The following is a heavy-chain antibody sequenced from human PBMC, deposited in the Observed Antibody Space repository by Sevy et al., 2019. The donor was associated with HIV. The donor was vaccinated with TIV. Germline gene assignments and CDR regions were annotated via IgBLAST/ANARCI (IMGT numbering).Heavy chain of an antibody. Sequence: GVSLRLSCAASGFTFSSYEMNWVRQAPGKGLEWVSYISSSGSTIYYADSVKGRFTISRDNAKNSLYLQMNSLRAEDTAVYYCARDPPTIPRPGYSSSWYFGGYFDYWGQGTLVTVSS. V-gene: IGHV3-48*03. CDR1: GFTFSSYE. J-gene: IGHJ4*02. D-gene: IGHD6-13*01. CDR3: ARDPPTIPRPGYSSSWYFGGYFDY. CDR2: ISSSGSTI.